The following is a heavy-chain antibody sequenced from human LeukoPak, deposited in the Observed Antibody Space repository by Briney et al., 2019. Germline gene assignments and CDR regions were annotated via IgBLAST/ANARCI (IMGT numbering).Heavy chain of an antibody. D-gene: IGHD5-24*01. Sequence: SETLSLTCTVSGASISSYYWSWIRQPPGKGLEWIGYIFHSGSTNYNPSLKSRVTISVDTSKNQFSLKLSSVTAADTAVYYCARESERWPFDYWGQRTLVAVSS. CDR2: IFHSGST. CDR1: GASISSYY. V-gene: IGHV4-59*01. J-gene: IGHJ4*02. CDR3: ARESERWPFDY.